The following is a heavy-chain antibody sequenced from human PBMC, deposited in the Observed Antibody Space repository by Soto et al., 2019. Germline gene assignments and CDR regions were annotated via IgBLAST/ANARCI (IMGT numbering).Heavy chain of an antibody. D-gene: IGHD3-10*01. Sequence: GASVKVSCKASGGTFSSYAISWVRQAPGQGLEWMGGIIPIFGTANYAQKFQGRVTITADESTSTAYMELSSLRSEDTAVYYCARDGRFGELLVYGMDVWGQGTTVTVSS. J-gene: IGHJ6*02. V-gene: IGHV1-69*13. CDR2: IIPIFGTA. CDR1: GGTFSSYA. CDR3: ARDGRFGELLVYGMDV.